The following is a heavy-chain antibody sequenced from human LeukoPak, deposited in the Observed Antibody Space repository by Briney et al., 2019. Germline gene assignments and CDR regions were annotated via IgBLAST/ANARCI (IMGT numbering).Heavy chain of an antibody. CDR2: IDGGGSST. D-gene: IGHD3-22*01. Sequence: PGGSLRLSCGASGFTFSYHWMHWVRQVPGKGLVWVSRIDGGGSSTSYADSVKGRFSISRDNAKSTLYLQMSGLRAEDTAVYYCARGPGSSGGAYVGDYWGPGTLVTVSS. CDR3: ARGPGSSGGAYVGDY. CDR1: GFTFSYHW. V-gene: IGHV3-74*01. J-gene: IGHJ4*01.